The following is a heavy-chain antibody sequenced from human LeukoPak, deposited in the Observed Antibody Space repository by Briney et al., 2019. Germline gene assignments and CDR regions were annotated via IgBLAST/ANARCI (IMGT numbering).Heavy chain of an antibody. V-gene: IGHV1-2*02. CDR1: GYTFTGYY. CDR3: ARDATYYDSSGLDY. J-gene: IGHJ4*02. Sequence: ASVKVSCKASGYTFTGYYMHWVRQAPGQGLEWMGWINPNSGGTNYAQKFQGRVTMTRDTSISTAYMELSRLRSDDTAVYYCARDATYYDSSGLDYWGQGTLVTVSS. D-gene: IGHD3-22*01. CDR2: INPNSGGT.